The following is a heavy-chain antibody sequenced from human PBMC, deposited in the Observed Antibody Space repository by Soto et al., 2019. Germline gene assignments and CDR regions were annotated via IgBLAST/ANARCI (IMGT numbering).Heavy chain of an antibody. V-gene: IGHV4-31*03. CDR1: GGSISSGGYY. CDR3: SCTYYYDSSGYYSLPYYFDY. Sequence: SETLSLTYTVSGGSISSGGYYWSWIRQHPGKGLEWIGYIYYSGSTYYNSSLKSRVTISVDTSKNQFSLKLISVTAADTAVYYFSCTYYYDSSGYYSLPYYFDYWGQGTLVTVSS. CDR2: IYYSGST. D-gene: IGHD3-22*01. J-gene: IGHJ4*02.